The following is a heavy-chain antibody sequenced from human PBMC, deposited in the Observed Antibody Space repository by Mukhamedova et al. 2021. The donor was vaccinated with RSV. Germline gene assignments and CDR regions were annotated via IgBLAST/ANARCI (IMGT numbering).Heavy chain of an antibody. V-gene: IGHV3-9*01. Sequence: GSIGYADSVKGRFTISRDNAENSLYLQMNSLRAEDTALYYCARVGYCSGATCHTVGWFDPWGQGTLVTVSS. J-gene: IGHJ5*02. CDR3: ARVGYCSGATCHTVGWFDP. CDR2: GSI. D-gene: IGHD2-2*02.